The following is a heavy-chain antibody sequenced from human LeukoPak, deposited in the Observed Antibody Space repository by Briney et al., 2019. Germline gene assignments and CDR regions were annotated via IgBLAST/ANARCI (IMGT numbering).Heavy chain of an antibody. CDR1: GYTFTSCD. CDR3: ARSTDTMVRGVYYYYYGMDV. CDR2: MNPNSGNT. J-gene: IGHJ6*02. D-gene: IGHD3-10*01. V-gene: IGHV1-8*01. Sequence: VSVKVSCKASGYTFTSCDINWVRQATGQGLEWMGWMNPNSGNTGYAQKFQGRVTMTRNTSISTAYMELSSLRSEDTAVYYCARSTDTMVRGVYYYYYGMDVWGQGTTVTVSS.